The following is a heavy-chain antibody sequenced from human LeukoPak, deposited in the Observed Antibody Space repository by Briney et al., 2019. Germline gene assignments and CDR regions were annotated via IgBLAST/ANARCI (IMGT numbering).Heavy chain of an antibody. CDR2: MNPNSGNT. J-gene: IGHJ6*03. V-gene: IGHV1-8*01. CDR1: GYTFTSYD. CDR3: ATYYDSGSYSNYYYMDV. D-gene: IGHD3-10*01. Sequence: GASMKVSCKASGYTFTSYDINWVRQATGQGLEWMGWMNPNSGNTGYAQKFQGRVTMTRNTSISTAYMELSSLRSEDTAVYYCATYYDSGSYSNYYYMDVWGKGTTVTVSS.